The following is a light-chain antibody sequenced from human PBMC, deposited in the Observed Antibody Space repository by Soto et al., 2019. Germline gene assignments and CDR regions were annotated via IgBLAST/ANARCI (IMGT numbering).Light chain of an antibody. CDR3: SSYTSSSTGV. CDR2: EVS. CDR1: SSDVGGYNY. V-gene: IGLV2-14*01. Sequence: QSALNQPASVSGSPGQSITISCTGTSSDVGGYNYVSWYQQHPGKAPKLMIYEVSNRPSGVSNRFSGSKSGNTASLTISGLQAEDEADYYCSSYTSSSTGVFGTGTKLPVL. J-gene: IGLJ1*01.